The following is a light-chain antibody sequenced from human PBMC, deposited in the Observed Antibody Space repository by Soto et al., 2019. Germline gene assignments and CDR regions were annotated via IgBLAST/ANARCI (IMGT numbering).Light chain of an antibody. V-gene: IGKV1-8*01. Sequence: AIRMTQSPSSLSASTGGRATITCRASQGISSYLAWYQQKTGNAPKLLIYAASTLQSGVPSRLSGSGSGTDFTFVISCLQSKYFATYYCQQYYSYPRTVGKGTKV. J-gene: IGKJ1*01. CDR2: AAS. CDR1: QGISSY. CDR3: QQYYSYPRT.